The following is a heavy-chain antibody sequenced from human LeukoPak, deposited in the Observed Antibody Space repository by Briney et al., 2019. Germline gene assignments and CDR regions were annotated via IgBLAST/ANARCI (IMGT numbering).Heavy chain of an antibody. D-gene: IGHD2-2*01. Sequence: GASVKVSCKASGGTFSSYAISWVRQAPGQGLEWMGWISAYNGNTNYAQKVQGRVTMTTDTSTSTAYMELRSLTSDDTAVYYCARRDCSSSSCHYYYYYMDVWGQGTTVTVSS. CDR1: GGTFSSYA. CDR3: ARRDCSSSSCHYYYYYMDV. J-gene: IGHJ6*02. CDR2: ISAYNGNT. V-gene: IGHV1-18*01.